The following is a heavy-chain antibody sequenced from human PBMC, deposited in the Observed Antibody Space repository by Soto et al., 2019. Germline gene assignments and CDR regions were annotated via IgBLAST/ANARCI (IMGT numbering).Heavy chain of an antibody. CDR1: GYTFTSYD. J-gene: IGHJ4*02. V-gene: IGHV1-8*01. CDR3: ARVGYYYDSSGYDLSFDY. CDR2: MNANSGNT. D-gene: IGHD3-22*01. Sequence: QVQLVQSGAEVKKPGASVKVSCKASGYTFTSYDINWVRQATGQGREWMGWMNANSGNTGYAEKFQGRVTMTGNTSISTAYMELSSLRSEDTAVYYCARVGYYYDSSGYDLSFDYWGQGTLVTVSS.